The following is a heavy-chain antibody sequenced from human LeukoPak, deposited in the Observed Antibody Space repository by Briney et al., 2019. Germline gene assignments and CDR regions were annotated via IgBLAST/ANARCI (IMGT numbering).Heavy chain of an antibody. Sequence: SETLSLTCTVSGGSVSSGSYYWSWIRQPPGKGLEWIGYIYYSGSTNYNPSLKSRVTISVDTSKNQLSLKLSSVTAADTAVYYCARALRYGSGSYSSWFDPWGQGTLVTVSS. J-gene: IGHJ5*02. V-gene: IGHV4-61*01. CDR2: IYYSGST. CDR3: ARALRYGSGSYSSWFDP. D-gene: IGHD3-10*01. CDR1: GGSVSSGSYY.